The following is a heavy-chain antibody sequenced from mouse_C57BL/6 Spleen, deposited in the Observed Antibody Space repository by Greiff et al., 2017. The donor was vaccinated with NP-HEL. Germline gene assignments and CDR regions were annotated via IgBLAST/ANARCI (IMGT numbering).Heavy chain of an antibody. CDR3: ARGESNLDYYAMDY. D-gene: IGHD2-5*01. V-gene: IGHV1-69*01. CDR2: IDPSDSYT. Sequence: QVQLQQPGAELVKPGASVKLSCKASGYTFTSYWMHWVKQRPGRGLEWIGRIDPSDSYTNYNQKFKGKSTLTVDKSSSTAYMQLSSLTSEDSAVYYCARGESNLDYYAMDYWGQGTSVTVSS. CDR1: GYTFTSYW. J-gene: IGHJ4*01.